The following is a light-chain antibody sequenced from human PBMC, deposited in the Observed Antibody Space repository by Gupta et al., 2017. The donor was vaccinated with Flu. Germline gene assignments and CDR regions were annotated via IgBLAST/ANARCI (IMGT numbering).Light chain of an antibody. CDR3: QKINSYPLT. CDR2: AAS. CDR1: QAIGIH. Sequence: DIQLTQSPSFLSASVGDRVTITCRASQAIGIHLAWYQQKPGKAPNLLIYAASTLQGGVPSRFSGSGSETDFTLTISSLQAEDVATYYCQKINSYPLTFGQGTKVEIK. J-gene: IGKJ1*01. V-gene: IGKV1-9*01.